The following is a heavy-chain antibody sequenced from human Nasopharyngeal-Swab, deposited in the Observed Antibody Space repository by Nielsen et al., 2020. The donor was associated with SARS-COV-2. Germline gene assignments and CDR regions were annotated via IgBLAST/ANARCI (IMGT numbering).Heavy chain of an antibody. CDR2: ISAYNGNT. CDR3: ARISNIYDSSDGYFQH. D-gene: IGHD3-22*01. J-gene: IGHJ1*01. CDR1: GYTFTSYD. V-gene: IGHV1-18*01. Sequence: ASVKVSCKASGYTFTSYDINWVRQATGQGLEWMGWISAYNGNTNYAQKLQGRVTMTTDTSTSTAYMELRSLRSDDTAVYYCARISNIYDSSDGYFQHWGQGTLVTVSS.